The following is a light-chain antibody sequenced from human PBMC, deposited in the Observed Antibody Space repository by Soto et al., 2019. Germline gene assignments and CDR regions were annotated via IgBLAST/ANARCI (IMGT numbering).Light chain of an antibody. CDR1: QIVSNSY. J-gene: IGKJ1*01. CDR2: GAS. V-gene: IGKV3-20*01. CDR3: RQHCRPPHSWT. Sequence: EIVLTQSPGTLSLSPGDRATLFCRVSQIVSNSYLAWYQQKPGQAPRLLIYGASSRATGIPDRFSGSWSGSDSVPNISRLEPEDFAVEYGRQHCRPPHSWTFGQGTKVEIK.